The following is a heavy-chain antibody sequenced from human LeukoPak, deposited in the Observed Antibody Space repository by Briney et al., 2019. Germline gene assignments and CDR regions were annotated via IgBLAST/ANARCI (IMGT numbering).Heavy chain of an antibody. V-gene: IGHV3-21*01. CDR2: ISSSSSYI. CDR1: GFTFSSYS. CDR3: VREVGGDWYSGCFDP. J-gene: IGHJ5*02. Sequence: GGSLTLSCAASGFTFSSYSMHWVRQAPGKGLEWVSSISSSSSYIYYADSVKGRFTISRDNAKSSLYLQMNSLRVEGTGVCYCVREVGGDWYSGCFDPWGQGTRVTVSS. D-gene: IGHD6-19*01.